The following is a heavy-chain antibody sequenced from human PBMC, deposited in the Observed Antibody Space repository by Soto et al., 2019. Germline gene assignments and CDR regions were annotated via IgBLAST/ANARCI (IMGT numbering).Heavy chain of an antibody. V-gene: IGHV1-69*12. CDR2: IIPSFGAA. CDR3: ARLAVAGTVDY. D-gene: IGHD6-13*01. J-gene: IGHJ4*02. CDR1: GSTFSSYT. Sequence: QVQLVQSGAEVKKPGSSVKVSCKASGSTFSSYTISRVRQAPGQGLEWMGGIIPSFGAANYAQRFQARVTITADQSTSTAYMELGSLRSEDTAVYYCARLAVAGTVDYWGQGTLVTVSS.